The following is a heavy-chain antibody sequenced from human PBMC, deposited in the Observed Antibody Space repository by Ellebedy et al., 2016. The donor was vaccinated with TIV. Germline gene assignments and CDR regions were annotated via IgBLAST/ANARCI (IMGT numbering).Heavy chain of an antibody. J-gene: IGHJ6*02. Sequence: ASVKVSXXVSGYTLSELSIHWVRQAPGKGFQWVGSFDLEDGERIYAQKFQGRVTMTEDTTTDTAYMELSSLRSDDTAVYYCATKEKPTVDYELYYRFGMDVWGQGTTVTVSS. CDR3: ATKEKPTVDYELYYRFGMDV. D-gene: IGHD4-17*01. CDR2: FDLEDGER. V-gene: IGHV1-24*01. CDR1: GYTLSELS.